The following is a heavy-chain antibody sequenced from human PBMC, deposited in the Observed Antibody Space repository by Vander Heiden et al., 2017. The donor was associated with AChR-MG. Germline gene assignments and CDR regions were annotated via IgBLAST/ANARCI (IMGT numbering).Heavy chain of an antibody. D-gene: IGHD4-17*01. J-gene: IGHJ6*02. CDR1: GGSIRNGYYY. V-gene: IGHV4-61*02. CDR3: ATVSGDYNNFYAMDV. CDR2: VYTTGDT. Sequence: QMQLQESGPGLVKPSQTLPLSCTVSGGSIRNGYYYWSWIRQPAGKGLEWLGRVYTTGDTYYNPSLKSRVTISIDTSRNHFSLQLSSVTAADTAIYYCATVSGDYNNFYAMDVWGQGTAVTVS.